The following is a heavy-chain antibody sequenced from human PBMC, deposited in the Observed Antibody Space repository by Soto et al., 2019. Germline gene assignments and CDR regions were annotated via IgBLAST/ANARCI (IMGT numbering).Heavy chain of an antibody. CDR2: ITPSGDAT. V-gene: IGHV3-23*01. J-gene: IGHJ4*02. Sequence: EVQVLESGGGLVQPGGSLRLSCAASGFTFSSFAMSWVRQLPGKGLEWVSGITPSGDATYYADSMRGRFTISRDNSKNTLYLQMDSLRAEDTAVYHCAKMVPRSGNNGYFDYFDYWGQGTLVTVSS. CDR3: AKMVPRSGNNGYFDYFDY. D-gene: IGHD3-22*01. CDR1: GFTFSSFA.